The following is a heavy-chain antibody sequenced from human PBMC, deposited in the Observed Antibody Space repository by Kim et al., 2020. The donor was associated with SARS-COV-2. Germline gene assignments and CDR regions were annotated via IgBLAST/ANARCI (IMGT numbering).Heavy chain of an antibody. D-gene: IGHD6-13*01. J-gene: IGHJ4*02. CDR1: GYSFTSYW. V-gene: IGHV5-51*01. CDR2: IYPVDSDT. Sequence: GESLKISCKGSGYSFTSYWIGWVRQMPGKGLGWMGIIYPVDSDTRYSTYFQGQVTISADNSISTAYLQWSSLTASDTAMYSCESSPFFRHSSSGYCWGQGTLVAVSS. CDR3: ESSPFFRHSSSGYC.